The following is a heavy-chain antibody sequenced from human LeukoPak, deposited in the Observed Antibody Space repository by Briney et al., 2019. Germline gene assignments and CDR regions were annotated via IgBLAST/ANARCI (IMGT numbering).Heavy chain of an antibody. CDR2: IRQDGGEK. J-gene: IGHJ4*02. CDR1: GFTFNTYW. CDR3: AREGYYAGAGSYGPDY. D-gene: IGHD3-10*01. V-gene: IGHV3-7*01. Sequence: PGGSLRLSCAASGFTFNTYWMTWVRQAPGKGLEWVANIRQDGGEKYFPDSVKGRFTISRDNAKNSLYLEMSSLRAEDTAVYYCAREGYYAGAGSYGPDYWGQGTLVTVSS.